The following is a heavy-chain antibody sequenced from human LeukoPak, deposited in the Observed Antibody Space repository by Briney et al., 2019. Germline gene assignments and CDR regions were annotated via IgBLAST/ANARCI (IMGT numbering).Heavy chain of an antibody. CDR2: AYHSGST. CDR1: DGSITSHY. J-gene: IGHJ4*02. CDR3: ARTPRNTLDY. V-gene: IGHV4-59*11. Sequence: SETLSLTCSVSDGSITSHYWSWIRQPPGRGLEWIGYAYHSGSTNYNPSLKSRVTISVDTSKNQFSLKLNSMTAADTAVYYCARTPRNTLDYWGQGTLVTVSS. D-gene: IGHD2/OR15-2a*01.